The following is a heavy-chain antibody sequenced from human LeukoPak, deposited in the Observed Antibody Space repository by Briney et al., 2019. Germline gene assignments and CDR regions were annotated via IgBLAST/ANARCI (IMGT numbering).Heavy chain of an antibody. J-gene: IGHJ5*02. CDR1: GGSINTGSYC. Sequence: PSETLSLTCTVSGGSINTGSYCWGWIRQPPGKGLEWIGSIYYSGSTYYNPSLKSRVTISVDTSKNQFSLKVRSVTAADTAVYYCARSHWGPFGSRIANWFDPWGQGTLVTVSS. CDR2: IYYSGST. D-gene: IGHD7-27*01. V-gene: IGHV4-39*07. CDR3: ARSHWGPFGSRIANWFDP.